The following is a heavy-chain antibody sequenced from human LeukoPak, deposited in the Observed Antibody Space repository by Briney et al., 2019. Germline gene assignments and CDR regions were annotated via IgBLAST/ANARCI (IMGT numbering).Heavy chain of an antibody. CDR1: GGTFSSYA. CDR2: IIPIFGTA. D-gene: IGHD3-3*01. Sequence: SVKVSCKASGGTFSSYAISWVRQAPGQGLEWMGGIIPIFGTANYAQKFQGRVTITADESTSTAYMELSSLRSEDTAVYYCATSGKRWYYDFWNAYYYYGMDVWGQGTTVTVSS. CDR3: ATSGKRWYYDFWNAYYYYGMDV. V-gene: IGHV1-69*13. J-gene: IGHJ6*02.